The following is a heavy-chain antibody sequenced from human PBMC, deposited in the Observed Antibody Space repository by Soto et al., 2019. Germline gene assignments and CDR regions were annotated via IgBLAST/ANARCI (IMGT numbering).Heavy chain of an antibody. J-gene: IGHJ4*02. CDR1: GFTFSGYE. Sequence: EVQLVESGGGLAQPGGSLRLSCAASGFTFSGYEMNWVRQAPGKGLEWVSYIDSSGNTIDYADSVKGRFTISRDNAKNSLYLQMNSLRAEDTAIYYCARDGPAADFDHWGRGTQVTVSS. V-gene: IGHV3-48*03. CDR3: ARDGPAADFDH. CDR2: IDSSGNTI. D-gene: IGHD6-13*01.